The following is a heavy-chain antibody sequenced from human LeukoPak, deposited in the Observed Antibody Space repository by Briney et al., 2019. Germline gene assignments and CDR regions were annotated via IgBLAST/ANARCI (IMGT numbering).Heavy chain of an antibody. V-gene: IGHV3-11*04. J-gene: IGHJ5*02. CDR3: ARDSSGWYHWFDP. D-gene: IGHD6-19*01. Sequence: GGSLRLSCAASRFTVSAYHMSWIRQAPGKGLEWVSYISSSGSTIYYADSVKGRFTISRDNAKNSLYLQMNSLRAEDTAVYYCARDSSGWYHWFDPWGQGTLVTVSS. CDR1: RFTVSAYH. CDR2: ISSSGSTI.